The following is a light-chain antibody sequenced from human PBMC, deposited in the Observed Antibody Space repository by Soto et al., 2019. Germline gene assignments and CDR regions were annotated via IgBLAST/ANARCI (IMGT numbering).Light chain of an antibody. CDR2: GAS. V-gene: IGKV3-15*01. CDR1: QSVSSN. J-gene: IGKJ1*01. Sequence: EIVMTQSPATLSVSPGERATLSCRASQSVSSNLAWYQQKPGQAPRLLIYGASTRATGIPARFSGSGSGTEFTLPISSLKSEDFAVYYCQHYNNWPFPSWTFAQGTKGEIK. CDR3: QHYNNWPFPSWT.